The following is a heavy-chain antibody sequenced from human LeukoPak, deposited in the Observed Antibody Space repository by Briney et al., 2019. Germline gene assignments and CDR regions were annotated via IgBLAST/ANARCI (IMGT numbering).Heavy chain of an antibody. CDR3: ARDQSGGYYYDRLDF. CDR2: IWYDGSNN. Sequence: QSGRSLRLSCAASGVTFSSYGMHWVRQAPGKGLEWVAVIWYDGSNNYYADSVKGRFTISRDNSKNTLYLQMNSLSAEATAVYYCARDQSGGYYYDRLDFRGQGTLVTVSS. J-gene: IGHJ4*02. D-gene: IGHD1-26*01. V-gene: IGHV3-33*01. CDR1: GVTFSSYG.